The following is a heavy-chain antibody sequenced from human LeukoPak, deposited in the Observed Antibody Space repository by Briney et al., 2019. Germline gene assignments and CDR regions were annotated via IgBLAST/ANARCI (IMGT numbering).Heavy chain of an antibody. J-gene: IGHJ3*02. CDR1: AGSFSDYY. CDR2: INHSGST. D-gene: IGHD3-10*01. CDR3: ARRVRGVNDAFDI. Sequence: PSETLSLTCAVYAGSFSDYYWSWIRQPPGKGLEWIGEINHSGSTNYNPSLKSRVTISVDTSKTQFSLKLSSVTAADTAVFYCARRVRGVNDAFDIWGQGTVVTVSS. V-gene: IGHV4-34*01.